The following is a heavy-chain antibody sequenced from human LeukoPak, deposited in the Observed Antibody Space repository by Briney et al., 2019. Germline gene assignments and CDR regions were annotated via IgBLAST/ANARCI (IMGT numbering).Heavy chain of an antibody. CDR2: TYYRSKWYN. V-gene: IGHV6-1*01. J-gene: IGHJ3*02. CDR1: GDIVSSNSAG. Sequence: SQTLSLTCAISGDIVSSNSAGWNWIRLSPSRGLEWLGMTYYRSKWYNDYAVSVKSRITINPDTSKNQFSLQLNSVTPEDTAVYYCARADYDYVWGSYRPLWRGYDDAFDIWGQGTMVTVSS. CDR3: ARADYDYVWGSYRPLWRGYDDAFDI. D-gene: IGHD3-16*02.